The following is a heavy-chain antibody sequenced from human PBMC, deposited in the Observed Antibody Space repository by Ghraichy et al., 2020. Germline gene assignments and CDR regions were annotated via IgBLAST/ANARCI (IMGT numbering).Heavy chain of an antibody. CDR3: ARSSSIMSATGDY. V-gene: IGHV1-18*01. CDR2: ISAYNGDT. J-gene: IGHJ4*02. Sequence: ASVKVSCKTSGFTFANYGFTWVRQAPGQGLEWMGWISAYNGDTHYAQKLQGRVTMTTDTSTSTAFMELRSLRSGDTAVYYCARSSSIMSATGDYWGQGTLVTVSS. D-gene: IGHD6-6*01. CDR1: GFTFANYG.